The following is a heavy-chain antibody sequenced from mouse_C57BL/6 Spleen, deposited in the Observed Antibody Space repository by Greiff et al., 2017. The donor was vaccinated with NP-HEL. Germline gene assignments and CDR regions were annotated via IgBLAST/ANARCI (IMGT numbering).Heavy chain of an antibody. J-gene: IGHJ2*01. D-gene: IGHD3-2*02. CDR1: GFTFSSYG. Sequence: EVMLVESGGDLVKPGGSLKLSCAASGFTFSSYGMSWVRQTPDKRLEWVATISSGGSYTYYPDSVKGRFTISRDNAKNTLYLQMSSLKSEDTAMYYCARAPLDSSSFDYWGQGTTLTVSS. CDR3: ARAPLDSSSFDY. V-gene: IGHV5-6*01. CDR2: ISSGGSYT.